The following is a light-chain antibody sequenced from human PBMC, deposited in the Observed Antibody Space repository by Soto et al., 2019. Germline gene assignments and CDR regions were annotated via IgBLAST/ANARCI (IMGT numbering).Light chain of an antibody. CDR3: QQYNSSPAL. J-gene: IGKJ4*01. V-gene: IGKV1-5*01. CDR2: DAS. CDR1: QSISSW. Sequence: DIQMTQSPSTLSASVGDRVTITCRASQSISSWLAWYQQKPGKAPKLLIYDASSLESGVPSRFSGSGSGTEFTLTISSLQPDDFATYYCQQYNSSPALFGGGTKVDI.